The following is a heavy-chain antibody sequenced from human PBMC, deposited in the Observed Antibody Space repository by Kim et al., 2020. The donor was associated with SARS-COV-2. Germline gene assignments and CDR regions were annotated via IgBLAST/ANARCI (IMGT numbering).Heavy chain of an antibody. D-gene: IGHD5-12*01. Sequence: TYYADSGKGRFTISRDNSKNTLYLQMNSLRAEDTAVYYCAKGGRDLDYWGQGILVAVSS. J-gene: IGHJ4*02. V-gene: IGHV3-23*01. CDR3: AKGGRDLDY. CDR2: T.